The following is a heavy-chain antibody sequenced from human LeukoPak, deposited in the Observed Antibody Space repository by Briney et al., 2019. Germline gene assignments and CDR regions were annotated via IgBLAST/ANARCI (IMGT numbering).Heavy chain of an antibody. D-gene: IGHD5-18*01. CDR1: GGSISSGGYS. CDR2: IYHSGST. V-gene: IGHV4-30-2*01. J-gene: IGHJ4*02. Sequence: SETLSLTCAVSGGSISSGGYSWSWIRQPPGKGLEWIGYIYHSGSTYYNPSLKSRVTISVDRSKNQFSLKLSSVTDADTAVYYCARGTLDRDGWLLGYWGQGTLVTVSS. CDR3: ARGTLDRDGWLLGY.